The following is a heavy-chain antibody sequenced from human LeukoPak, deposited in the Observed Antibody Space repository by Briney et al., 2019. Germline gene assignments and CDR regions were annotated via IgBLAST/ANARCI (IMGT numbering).Heavy chain of an antibody. J-gene: IGHJ4*02. V-gene: IGHV1-69*04. CDR3: ASQLLLPFDY. CDR2: TIPVFGIA. CDR1: GDTFGDYA. Sequence: ASVTVSCKAPGDTFGDYAISWVRQAPGQGLEWMGRTIPVFGIAKYAQKFQGRLTITADTSTSTVYMDLSSLRSEDTAIYYCASQLLLPFDYWGQGTLVTVSS. D-gene: IGHD2-15*01.